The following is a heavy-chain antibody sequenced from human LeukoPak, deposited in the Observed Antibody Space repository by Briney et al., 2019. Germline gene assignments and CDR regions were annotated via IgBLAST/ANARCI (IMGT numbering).Heavy chain of an antibody. D-gene: IGHD3-22*01. CDR1: GYTFTGYY. V-gene: IGHV1-2*02. J-gene: IGHJ4*02. CDR3: AVLDSSGYSDYFDY. CDR2: INPNSGGT. Sequence: GASVKVSCKASGYTFTGYYMHRVRQAPGQGLEWMGWINPNSGGTNYAQKFQGRVTMTRDTSISTAYMELSRLRSDDTAVYYCAVLDSSGYSDYFDYWGQGTLVTVSS.